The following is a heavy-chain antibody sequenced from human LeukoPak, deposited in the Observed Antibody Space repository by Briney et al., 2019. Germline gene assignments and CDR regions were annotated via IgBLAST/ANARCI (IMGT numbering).Heavy chain of an antibody. D-gene: IGHD3-10*01. Sequence: GRSLRLSCAASGVTFSDYYMSWIRQAPGKGLEWVSYISSSGSTVYYADSVKGRFTISRDNAKNSLYLQMNSLRAEDTAVYYCARESKGETYFDYWGQGTLVTVSS. CDR2: ISSSGSTV. CDR3: ARESKGETYFDY. CDR1: GVTFSDYY. J-gene: IGHJ4*02. V-gene: IGHV3-11*01.